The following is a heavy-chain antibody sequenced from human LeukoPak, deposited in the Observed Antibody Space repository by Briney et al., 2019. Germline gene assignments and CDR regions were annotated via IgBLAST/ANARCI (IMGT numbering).Heavy chain of an antibody. CDR1: GFTFSNYG. CDR3: AKGGQIAVAGILLIDY. Sequence: PGGSLRLSCAASGFTFSNYGMSWVRQAPGKGLEWVAVISYDGSNKYYADSVKGRFTISRDNSKNTLYLQMNSLRAEDTAVYYCAKGGQIAVAGILLIDYWGQGTLVTVSS. CDR2: ISYDGSNK. D-gene: IGHD6-19*01. J-gene: IGHJ4*02. V-gene: IGHV3-30*18.